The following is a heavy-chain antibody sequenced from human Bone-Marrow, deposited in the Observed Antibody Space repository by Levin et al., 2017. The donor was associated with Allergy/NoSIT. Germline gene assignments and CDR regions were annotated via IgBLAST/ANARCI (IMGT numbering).Heavy chain of an antibody. CDR1: GYLLTDIS. CDR3: ATRLYCSSTTCADDDWYLDL. CDR2: FDRGNGGV. J-gene: IGHJ2*01. D-gene: IGHD2-2*01. V-gene: IGHV1-24*01. Sequence: ASVKVSCKISGYLLTDISMHWVRQAPGKGLEWMGRFDRGNGGVISAQTFRGRLTMTEDTSSGTAHMELRSLTSDDSAVYYCATRLYCSSTTCADDDWYLDLWGRGTLVTVSS.